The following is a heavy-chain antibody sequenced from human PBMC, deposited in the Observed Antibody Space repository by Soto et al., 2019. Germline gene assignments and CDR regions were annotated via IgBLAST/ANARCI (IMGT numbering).Heavy chain of an antibody. V-gene: IGHV4-59*01. CDR3: ARGGTYYDFWSGYPPEAFDI. Sequence: PSETLSLTCTVSGGSISSYYWSWIRQPPGKGLEWIGYIYYSGSTNYNPSLKSRVTISVDTSKNQFSLKLSSVTAADTAVYYRARGGTYYDFWSGYPPEAFDIWGKGTMVTASS. J-gene: IGHJ3*02. CDR1: GGSISSYY. D-gene: IGHD3-3*01. CDR2: IYYSGST.